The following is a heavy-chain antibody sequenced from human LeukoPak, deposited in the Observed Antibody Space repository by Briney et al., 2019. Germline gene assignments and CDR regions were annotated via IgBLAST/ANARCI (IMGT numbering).Heavy chain of an antibody. CDR2: IYSGGST. Sequence: GGSLRLSCSASGFTVSSNYMSWVRQAPGKGLEWVSVIYSGGSTNYADSVKGRFTISRDNSKNTLYLQMNSLRAEDTAVYYCARDESLLSWGQGTLVTVSS. CDR3: ARDESLLS. J-gene: IGHJ5*02. V-gene: IGHV3-66*01. D-gene: IGHD3-10*01. CDR1: GFTVSSNY.